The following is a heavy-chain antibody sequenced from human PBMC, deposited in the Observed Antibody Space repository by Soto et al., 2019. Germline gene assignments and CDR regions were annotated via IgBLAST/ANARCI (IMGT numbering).Heavy chain of an antibody. D-gene: IGHD2-2*01. CDR1: GYTFTNYW. Sequence: VASLKISCQGSGYTFTNYWIGWVRQMPGKGLEWMGIIYPGDSDARYSQSFQDQVTFSGDKSISTAYLQWSSLRASDTAMYYCAKGFTMEYVDLWGQGTLVTVSS. V-gene: IGHV5-51*01. J-gene: IGHJ4*02. CDR3: AKGFTMEYVDL. CDR2: IYPGDSDA.